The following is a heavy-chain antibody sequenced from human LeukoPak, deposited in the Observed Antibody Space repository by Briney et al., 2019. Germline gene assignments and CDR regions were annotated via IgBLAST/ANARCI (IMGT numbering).Heavy chain of an antibody. V-gene: IGHV3-23*01. CDR3: ARDRCDYVWGTYDEYYFDN. Sequence: GGSLRLSCAASGFTFSSYAMSWVRQAPGKGLEWVSAIKGRFTISRDNSKNTLYLQMNSLRAEDTAVYYCARDRCDYVWGTYDEYYFDNWGQGTLVTVSS. J-gene: IGHJ4*02. CDR1: GFTFSSYA. D-gene: IGHD3-16*01. CDR2: I.